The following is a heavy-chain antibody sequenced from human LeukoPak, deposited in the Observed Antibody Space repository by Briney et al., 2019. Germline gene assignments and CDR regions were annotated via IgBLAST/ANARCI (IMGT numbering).Heavy chain of an antibody. J-gene: IGHJ5*02. CDR3: ARTLSRGYSFGFWFDP. CDR2: INHSGST. V-gene: IGHV4-34*01. CDR1: GGSFSGYY. D-gene: IGHD5-18*01. Sequence: SETLSLTCAVYGGSFSGYYWSWIRQPPGKGLEWIGEINHSGSTNYNPSLKSRVTISVDTSKNQFSLKLSSVTATDTAVYFCARTLSRGYSFGFWFDPWGRGTLVTVSS.